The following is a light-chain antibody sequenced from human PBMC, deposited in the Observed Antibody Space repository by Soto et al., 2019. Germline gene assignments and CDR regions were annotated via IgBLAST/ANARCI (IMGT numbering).Light chain of an antibody. Sequence: QSVLTQPASVSGSPGQSITISCTGTSSDVGGYSYVSWYQQHPGKTPKLMIYEVSNRPSGVSHRFSGSKSGNTASLTISGLQAEDEADYYCSSYTTSSTRVFGPGTKLTVL. CDR3: SSYTTSSTRV. CDR1: SSDVGGYSY. J-gene: IGLJ1*01. CDR2: EVS. V-gene: IGLV2-14*01.